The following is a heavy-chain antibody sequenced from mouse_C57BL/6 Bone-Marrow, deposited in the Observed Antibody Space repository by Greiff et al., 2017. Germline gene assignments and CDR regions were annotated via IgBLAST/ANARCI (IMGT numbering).Heavy chain of an antibody. V-gene: IGHV10-1*01. CDR3: VRSGSSPYWYFDV. CDR1: GFSFNTYA. Sequence: GGGLVQPKGSLKLSCAASGFSFNTYAMNWVRQAPGKGLEWVARIRSKSNNYATYYADSVKDRFTISRDDSESMLYLQMNNLKTEDTAMYYCVRSGSSPYWYFDVWGTGTTVTVSS. J-gene: IGHJ1*03. CDR2: IRSKSNNYAT. D-gene: IGHD1-1*01.